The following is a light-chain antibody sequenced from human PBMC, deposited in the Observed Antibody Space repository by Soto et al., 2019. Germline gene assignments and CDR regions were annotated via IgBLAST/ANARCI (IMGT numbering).Light chain of an antibody. V-gene: IGKV3-20*01. CDR2: GAS. CDR1: QSAGNF. J-gene: IGKJ1*01. CDR3: QQYGSSSS. Sequence: EIVMTQSPATLSASPGETASLSCRASQSAGNFLAWYQQKPGPAPSLLIYGASSRATGIPDRFSGSGSGTDSTLTISRLQPEDFAVYYCQQYGSSSSFGQGTKVDIK.